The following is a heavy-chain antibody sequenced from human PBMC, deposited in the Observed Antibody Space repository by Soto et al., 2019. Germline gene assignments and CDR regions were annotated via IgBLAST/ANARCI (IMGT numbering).Heavy chain of an antibody. J-gene: IGHJ5*02. V-gene: IGHV1-18*01. D-gene: IGHD2-8*01. CDR2: ISTSNGDT. Sequence: QVQLVQSGGEMKKPGASVKVSCKASGYYFSSYGISWVRQAPGQGLEWMGWISTSNGDTNYAQNFQGGVTMTTDASTTTAYMELRSLTSDDTAVYYCVRDWYCTNGVCNDCFDPCGQGTMVTVS. CDR1: GYYFSSYG. CDR3: VRDWYCTNGVCNDCFDP.